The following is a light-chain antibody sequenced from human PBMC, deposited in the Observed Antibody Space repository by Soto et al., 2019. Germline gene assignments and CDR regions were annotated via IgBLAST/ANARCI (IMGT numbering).Light chain of an antibody. V-gene: IGKV3-11*01. Sequence: EIVLTQSPAPLSLSSGERATLSRRASQSVSSYLAWYQQKPGQAPRLLIYDASNRATGIPARFSGSGSGTDFTLTISSLEPEDFAVYYCQQRSNWPLTFGGGTKVDIK. CDR2: DAS. CDR3: QQRSNWPLT. J-gene: IGKJ4*01. CDR1: QSVSSY.